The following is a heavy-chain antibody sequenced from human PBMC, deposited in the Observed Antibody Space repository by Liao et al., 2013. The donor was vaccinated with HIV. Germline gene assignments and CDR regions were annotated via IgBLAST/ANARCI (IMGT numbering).Heavy chain of an antibody. Sequence: QVQLQQWGAGLLKPSETLSLTCAVYGGSFSGYYWSWVRQPAGKGLEWIGRVHSSGSANYSPSLRSRATISVDTSKNQFSLKLTSVSAADTAVYYCARGRRRGELLNYWGQGTLVTVSS. J-gene: IGHJ4*02. CDR1: GGSFSGYY. V-gene: IGHV4-59*10. CDR2: VHSSGSA. CDR3: ARGRRRGELLNY. D-gene: IGHD1-26*01.